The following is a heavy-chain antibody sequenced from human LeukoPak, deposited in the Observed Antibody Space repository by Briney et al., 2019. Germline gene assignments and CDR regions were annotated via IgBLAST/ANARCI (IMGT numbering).Heavy chain of an antibody. CDR3: AREPPPPPEGYYYYGMDV. J-gene: IGHJ6*02. V-gene: IGHV1-2*06. CDR2: INPNSGGT. Sequence: ASVKVSCKASGYTFTGYYMHWVRQAPGQGLEWMGRINPNSGGTNYAQKFQGRVTMTRDTSISTAYMELSRLRSDDTAVYYCAREPPPPPEGYYYYGMDVWGQGTTDTVSS. CDR1: GYTFTGYY.